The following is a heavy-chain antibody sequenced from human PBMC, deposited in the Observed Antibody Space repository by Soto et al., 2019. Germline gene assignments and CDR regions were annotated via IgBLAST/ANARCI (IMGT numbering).Heavy chain of an antibody. CDR1: GGTFSSYA. CDR2: TYYRSKWFN. D-gene: IGHD3-16*01. J-gene: IGHJ4*02. V-gene: IGHV1-69*09. CDR3: ARGDQGFDY. Sequence: QVQLVQSGAEVKKPGSSVKVSCKASGGTFSSYAISWVRQAPGQGLEWMGRTYYRSKWFNNYALSVKSRITINPDTSKNQFSLQLNSVTPEDTAVYYCARGDQGFDYWGQGTLVTVSS.